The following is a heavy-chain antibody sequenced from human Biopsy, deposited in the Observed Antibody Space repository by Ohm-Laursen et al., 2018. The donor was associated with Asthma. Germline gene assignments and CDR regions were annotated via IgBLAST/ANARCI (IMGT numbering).Heavy chain of an antibody. V-gene: IGHV1-69*01. CDR2: IMTVFGTT. D-gene: IGHD6-19*01. J-gene: IGHJ6*02. CDR3: ARCQVGYSSGWSLLLKKIYYSGMDV. CDR1: GGTFSNFA. Sequence: GSSVKVSCNAPGGTFSNFAISWVRQAPGQGLEWLEGIMTVFGTTNYAQKFQGRVTITADESTSAAYMEVTSLRSEDTAIYYCARCQVGYSSGWSLLLKKIYYSGMDVWGQGTAVTVSS.